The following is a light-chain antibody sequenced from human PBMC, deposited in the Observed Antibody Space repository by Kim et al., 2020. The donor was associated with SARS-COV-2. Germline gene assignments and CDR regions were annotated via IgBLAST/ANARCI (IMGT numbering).Light chain of an antibody. Sequence: DIVMTQSPDSLAVSLGERATINCKSSQSVLYSSNNKNYLAWYQQKPGQPPKLLIYWASTRESGVPDRFSGSGSGTDFTLTISSLQAEDVAVYYCQQYYSTFFGGGTKVEI. CDR2: WAS. V-gene: IGKV4-1*01. CDR1: QSVLYSSNNKNY. CDR3: QQYYSTF. J-gene: IGKJ4*01.